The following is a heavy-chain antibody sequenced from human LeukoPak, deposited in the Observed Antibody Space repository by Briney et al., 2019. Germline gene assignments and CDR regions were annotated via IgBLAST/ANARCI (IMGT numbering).Heavy chain of an antibody. CDR1: GGTISSYY. CDR2: IYYSGST. V-gene: IGHV4-59*12. D-gene: IGHD6-13*01. Sequence: SETLSLTCTVSGGTISSYYWSWIRQPPGKGLEWIGNIYYSGSTNYNPSLNSRVTISVDTSKNQFSLKLSSVTAADTAVYYCASDLAAAGTGYWGQGTLVTVFS. CDR3: ASDLAAAGTGY. J-gene: IGHJ4*02.